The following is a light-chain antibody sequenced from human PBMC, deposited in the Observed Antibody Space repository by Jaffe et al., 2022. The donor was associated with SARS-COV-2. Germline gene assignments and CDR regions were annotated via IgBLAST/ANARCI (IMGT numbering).Light chain of an antibody. V-gene: IGLV2-18*02. J-gene: IGLJ1*01. CDR3: SSYTTSSLYV. Sequence: QSALTQPPSVSGSPGQSVTISCTGTSSDVGYYNRVSWHQQSPGTAPKLMIYEVSNRPSGVPDRFSASKSGNTASLTISGLQAEDEADYYCSSYTTSSLYVFGTGTRVTVL. CDR1: SSDVGYYNR. CDR2: EVS.